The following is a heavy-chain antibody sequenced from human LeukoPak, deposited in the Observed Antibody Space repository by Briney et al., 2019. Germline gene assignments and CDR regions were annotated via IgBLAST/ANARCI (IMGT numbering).Heavy chain of an antibody. D-gene: IGHD3-22*01. CDR2: IYPGDSDT. CDR1: GYSFTSYW. J-gene: IGHJ4*02. V-gene: IGHV5-51*01. CDR3: ARPPNNYASSGYYLNFDY. Sequence: GESLQISCQASGYSFTSYWIGWVRQMPGIGLEWIGIIYPGDSDTRYSPSFQGQVTISADKSINTAYLQWSSLMASDTAMYYCARPPNNYASSGYYLNFDYWGQGTLVTVSS.